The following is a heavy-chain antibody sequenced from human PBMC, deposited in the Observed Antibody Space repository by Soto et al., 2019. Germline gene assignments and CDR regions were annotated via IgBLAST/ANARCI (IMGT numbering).Heavy chain of an antibody. CDR1: GGSISSSRSY. J-gene: IGHJ5*02. CDR2: IIYSGST. V-gene: IGHV4-39*01. D-gene: IGHD2-2*01. Sequence: QLQLQESGPGLVKASETLSLTCNVSGGSISSSRSYWAWIRQPPGKGLEWIANIIYSGSTYYNPSLSVRVTVSVATSKNQFSLKLSSVSAADTAVYYCARQPTTADIDLWFHPWGQETLVTVSS. CDR3: ARQPTTADIDLWFHP.